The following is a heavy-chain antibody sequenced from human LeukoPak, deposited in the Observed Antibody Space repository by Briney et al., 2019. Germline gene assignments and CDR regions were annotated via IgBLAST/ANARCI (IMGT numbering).Heavy chain of an antibody. Sequence: GGSLRLSCTASGFTFSSYAMIWVRQAPGKGLEWVSSFTAIGVITDYADSVKGRFTISRDNSKNTLYLQMNSLRAEDTAVYYCAKVTYYFGSGSYPDYWGQGTLVTVSS. D-gene: IGHD3-10*01. CDR1: GFTFSSYA. CDR3: AKVTYYFGSGSYPDY. J-gene: IGHJ4*02. CDR2: FTAIGVIT. V-gene: IGHV3-23*01.